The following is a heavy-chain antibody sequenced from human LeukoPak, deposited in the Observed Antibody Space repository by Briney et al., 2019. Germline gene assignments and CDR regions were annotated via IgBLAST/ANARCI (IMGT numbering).Heavy chain of an antibody. J-gene: IGHJ4*02. CDR3: AKNLYYYDSSGHLFDY. V-gene: IGHV3-30*02. CDR1: GFTFSSYG. D-gene: IGHD3-22*01. CDR2: IRYDGSNK. Sequence: GGSLRLSCAASGFTFSSYGMHWVRQAPGKGLEWVAFIRYDGSNKYYADSVKGRFTISRDNSKNTLYLQMNSPRAEDTAVYYCAKNLYYYDSSGHLFDYWGQGTLVTVSS.